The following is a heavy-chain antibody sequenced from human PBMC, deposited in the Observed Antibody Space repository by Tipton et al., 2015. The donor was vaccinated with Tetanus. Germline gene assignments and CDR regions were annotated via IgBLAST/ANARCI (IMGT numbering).Heavy chain of an antibody. CDR3: ARAPGIAVIETKDNWFDP. J-gene: IGHJ5*02. CDR2: ISHSGST. CDR1: GGSISRGDYS. Sequence: TLSLTCVVSGGSISRGDYSWSWIRQPPGKGLEWIGDISHSGSTYYNPSLKSRVTISVDRSKNQFTLKLTSVTAADTAVYYCARAPGIAVIETKDNWFDPWGQGTLVTVSS. D-gene: IGHD6-19*01. V-gene: IGHV4-30-2*01.